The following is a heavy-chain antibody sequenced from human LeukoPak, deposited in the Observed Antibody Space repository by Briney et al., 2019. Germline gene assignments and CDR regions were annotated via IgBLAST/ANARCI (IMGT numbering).Heavy chain of an antibody. D-gene: IGHD1-26*01. Sequence: PSETLSLTCSVSAGSISSSNWWSWVRQSPVKGLEWIGEIYLYGTTNYNPSLKSRVTMSVDRSKNQFSLKLSSVTAADTAVYYCARQKWEQQGRDYYFNGLDVWGPGTTVTVSS. CDR3: ARQKWEQQGRDYYFNGLDV. CDR1: AGSISSSNW. V-gene: IGHV4-4*02. CDR2: IYLYGTT. J-gene: IGHJ6*02.